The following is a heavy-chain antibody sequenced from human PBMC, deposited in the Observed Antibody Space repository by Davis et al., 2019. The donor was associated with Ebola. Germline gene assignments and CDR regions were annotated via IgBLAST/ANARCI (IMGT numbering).Heavy chain of an antibody. V-gene: IGHV3-66*01. J-gene: IGHJ3*02. CDR2: IYNDDNT. CDR3: ARGVMMPVAGTGYAFDI. CDR1: GFTVSGNY. Sequence: GGSLRLSCAASGFTVSGNYMSWARQAPGEGLEWVSVIYNDDNTYYADSLKGRVTISRDNFRNTLYLQVNSLRAEDTAVYYCARGVMMPVAGTGYAFDIWGQGTMVTVSS. D-gene: IGHD6-19*01.